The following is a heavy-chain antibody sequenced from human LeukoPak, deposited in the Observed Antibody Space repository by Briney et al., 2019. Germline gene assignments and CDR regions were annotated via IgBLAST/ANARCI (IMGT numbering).Heavy chain of an antibody. J-gene: IGHJ4*02. D-gene: IGHD1-14*01. CDR1: GFTFSNYG. CDR2: IRYDGNNK. V-gene: IGHV3-30*02. Sequence: GGSPRLSCGASGFTFSNYGMLWVRQAPGKGLEWVAFIRYDGNNKLYADSMKGRFTISRDNSKNTLYLHINSLRAEDTAVYYCVKDNPLDYWGQGTLVIVSS. CDR3: VKDNPLDY.